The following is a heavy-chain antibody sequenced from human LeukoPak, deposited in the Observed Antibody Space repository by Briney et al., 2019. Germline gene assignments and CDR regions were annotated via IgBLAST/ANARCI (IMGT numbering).Heavy chain of an antibody. CDR3: AGGTTNTKGAFDM. CDR2: INPSGSST. CDR1: GYTFTNYY. V-gene: IGHV1-46*01. Sequence: ASVKVSCKASGYTFTNYYIHWVRQAPGQGLEWMGIINPSGSSTSYAQKFQGRVTMTRDTSTSTVYMELSSLRSEDTAVYYCAGGTTNTKGAFDMWGQGTMVTVSS. D-gene: IGHD2-8*01. J-gene: IGHJ3*02.